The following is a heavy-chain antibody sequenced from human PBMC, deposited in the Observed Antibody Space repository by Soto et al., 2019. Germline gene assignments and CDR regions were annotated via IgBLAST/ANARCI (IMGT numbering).Heavy chain of an antibody. J-gene: IGHJ4*02. CDR1: GGSFSGYY. D-gene: IGHD1-7*01. V-gene: IGHV4-34*01. Sequence: SETLSLTCAVYGGSFSGYYWSWIRQPPGKGLEWIGEINHSGSTNYNPSLKSRVTISVDTSKNQFSLKLSSVTAADTAVYYCAREARTGTTPRHIDYWGQGTLVTVSS. CDR3: AREARTGTTPRHIDY. CDR2: INHSGST.